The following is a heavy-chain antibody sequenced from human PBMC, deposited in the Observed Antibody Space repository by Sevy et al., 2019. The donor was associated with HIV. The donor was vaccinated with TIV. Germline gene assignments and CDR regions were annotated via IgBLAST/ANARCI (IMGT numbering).Heavy chain of an antibody. CDR3: ARDDIVVVPAADADYYYGMDV. CDR1: GFTFSSYG. J-gene: IGHJ6*02. D-gene: IGHD2-2*01. V-gene: IGHV3-33*01. CDR2: IWYDGSNK. Sequence: GGSLRLSCAASGFTFSSYGMHWVRQAPGKGLEWVAVIWYDGSNKYYADSGKGRFTISRDNSKNTLYLQMNSLRAEDTAVYYCARDDIVVVPAADADYYYGMDVWGQGTTVTVSS.